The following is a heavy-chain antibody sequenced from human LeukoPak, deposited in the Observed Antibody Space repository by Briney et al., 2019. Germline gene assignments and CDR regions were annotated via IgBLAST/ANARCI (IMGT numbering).Heavy chain of an antibody. J-gene: IGHJ6*02. CDR1: GFTFEIYW. D-gene: IGHD4-17*01. CDR3: AKDQVSYGDYGYYYYGMDV. V-gene: IGHV3-7*01. Sequence: PGGSLRLSCAASGFTFEIYWMSWVRQAPGKGLEWVANIRKDGSEKNYVDSVKGRFTISRDNSKNTLYLQMSSLRAEDTAVYYCAKDQVSYGDYGYYYYGMDVWGQGTTVTVSS. CDR2: IRKDGSEK.